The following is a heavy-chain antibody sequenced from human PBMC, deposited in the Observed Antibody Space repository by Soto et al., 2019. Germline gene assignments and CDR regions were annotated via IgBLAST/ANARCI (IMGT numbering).Heavy chain of an antibody. J-gene: IGHJ4*02. D-gene: IGHD3-16*01. CDR2: IWYDGSNK. Sequence: QVQLVESGGGVVQPGRSLRLSCAASGFTFSSYGMHWVRQAPGKGLEWVAVIWYDGSNKYYADSVKGRFTISRDNSKNTLYLQMNSLRAEDTAVYYCARGSPGGIREDYWGQGTLVTVSS. V-gene: IGHV3-33*01. CDR1: GFTFSSYG. CDR3: ARGSPGGIREDY.